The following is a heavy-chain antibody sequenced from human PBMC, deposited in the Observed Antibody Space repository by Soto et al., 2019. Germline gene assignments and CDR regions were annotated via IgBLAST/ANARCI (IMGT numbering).Heavy chain of an antibody. Sequence: QVQLVESGGGVVQPGRSLRLSCAASGFTFSSYGMHWVRQAPGKGLEWVAVISYDGSNKYYADSVKGRFTISRDNSKNTLYLQMNSLRAEDTAVYYCAKDRRIAAAGYYYYYMDVWGKGTTVTLSS. D-gene: IGHD6-13*01. CDR2: ISYDGSNK. CDR1: GFTFSSYG. V-gene: IGHV3-30*18. J-gene: IGHJ6*03. CDR3: AKDRRIAAAGYYYYYMDV.